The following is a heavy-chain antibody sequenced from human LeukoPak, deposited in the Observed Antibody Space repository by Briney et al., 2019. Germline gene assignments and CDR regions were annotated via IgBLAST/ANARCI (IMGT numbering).Heavy chain of an antibody. D-gene: IGHD3-10*01. CDR3: TTDRFGELLSRFYYYYMDV. CDR1: GFTFSNAW. CDR2: IKSKTDGGTT. J-gene: IGHJ6*03. Sequence: PGGSLRLSCAASGFTFSNAWMSWVRQAPGKGLEWVGRIKSKTDGGTTDYAAPVKGRFTISRDDSKNTLYLQMNSLKTEDTAVYYCTTDRFGELLSRFYYYYMDVWGKGTTVTVSS. V-gene: IGHV3-15*01.